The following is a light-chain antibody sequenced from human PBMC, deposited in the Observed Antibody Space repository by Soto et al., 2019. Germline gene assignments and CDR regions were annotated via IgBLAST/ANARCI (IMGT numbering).Light chain of an antibody. CDR2: DVN. J-gene: IGLJ1*01. CDR3: CSFSTSVTDV. CDR1: SSDVGNYDF. V-gene: IGLV2-14*01. Sequence: QSVLTQPASVSGSPGQSITISCTGTSSDVGNYDFVSWHQQYPGKAPKLIIYDVNNRPSGVSSRFSGSKSGNAASLTFSGLDAEDDADYYCCSFSTSVTDVFGTGTKLTVL.